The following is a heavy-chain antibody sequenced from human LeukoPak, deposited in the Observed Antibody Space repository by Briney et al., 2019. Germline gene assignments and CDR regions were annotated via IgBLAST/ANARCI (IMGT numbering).Heavy chain of an antibody. CDR3: ARASSYYGSGRGWFDP. CDR1: GGSISSYY. D-gene: IGHD3-10*01. Sequence: SETLSLTCTVSGGSISSYYWSWIRQPPGKGLEWIGYIYYSGSTNYNPSLKSRVTISVDTSKNQFSLKLSSVTAADTAVYYCARASSYYGSGRGWFDPWGQGTLVTVSS. J-gene: IGHJ5*02. CDR2: IYYSGST. V-gene: IGHV4-59*12.